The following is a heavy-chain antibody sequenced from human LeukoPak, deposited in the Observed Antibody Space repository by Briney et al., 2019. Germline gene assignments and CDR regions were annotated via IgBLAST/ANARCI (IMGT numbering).Heavy chain of an antibody. Sequence: PGGSLRLSRAASGFTFSTYWMSWVRQAPGKGLEWVANIKEDGSEKYYGDSVKGRFTISRDNAKNSLYLEMNSLRAEDTAVYYCARDLGGYNFDYWGQGTLVTVSS. D-gene: IGHD5-24*01. CDR3: ARDLGGYNFDY. V-gene: IGHV3-7*01. CDR1: GFTFSTYW. J-gene: IGHJ4*02. CDR2: IKEDGSEK.